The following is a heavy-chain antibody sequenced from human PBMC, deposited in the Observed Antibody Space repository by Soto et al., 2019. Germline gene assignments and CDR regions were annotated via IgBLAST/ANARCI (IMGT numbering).Heavy chain of an antibody. CDR3: ASGGGIQLWQYYYYGMDV. CDR1: GGSFSGYY. Sequence: PSETLSLTCAVYGGSFSGYYWSWIRQPPGKGLEWIGEINHSGSTNYNPSLKSRVTISVDTSKNQFSLKLSSVTDADTAVYYCASGGGIQLWQYYYYGMDVWGQGTTVTVSS. CDR2: INHSGST. V-gene: IGHV4-34*01. J-gene: IGHJ6*02. D-gene: IGHD5-18*01.